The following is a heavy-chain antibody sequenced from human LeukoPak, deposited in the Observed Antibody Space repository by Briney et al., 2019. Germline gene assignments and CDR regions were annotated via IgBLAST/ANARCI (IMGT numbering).Heavy chain of an antibody. V-gene: IGHV3-30*18. CDR1: GFTFSGYG. Sequence: GRSLRLSCAASGFTFSGYGMHWVRQAPGKGLEWVAVISYDGSNKYYADSVKGRFTISRDNSKNTLYLQMNSLRAEDTAVYYCAKDAEPYYYYYYMDVWGKGTTVTVSS. CDR3: AKDAEPYYYYYYMDV. CDR2: ISYDGSNK. D-gene: IGHD1-14*01. J-gene: IGHJ6*03.